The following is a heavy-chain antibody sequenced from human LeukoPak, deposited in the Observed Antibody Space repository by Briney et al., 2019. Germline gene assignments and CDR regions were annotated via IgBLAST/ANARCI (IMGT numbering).Heavy chain of an antibody. V-gene: IGHV4-59*08. CDR1: GGSISSYY. CDR3: ARYCGGGCPSYYYGMDV. CDR2: IYYSGST. Sequence: SETLSLTCTVSGGSISSYYWSWIRQPPGKGLEWIGYIYYSGSTNYNPSLKSRVTISVDTSKNQFSLKLSSVTAADTAVYYCARYCGGGCPSYYYGMDVWGQGTTVTVSS. D-gene: IGHD2-21*02. J-gene: IGHJ6*02.